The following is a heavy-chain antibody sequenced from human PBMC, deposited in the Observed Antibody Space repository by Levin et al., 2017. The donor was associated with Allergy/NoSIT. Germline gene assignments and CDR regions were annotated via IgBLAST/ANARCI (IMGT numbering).Heavy chain of an antibody. CDR1: GGSISSYY. CDR3: ARRAGSSGWSFDY. D-gene: IGHD6-19*01. J-gene: IGHJ4*02. CDR2: IYYSGST. Sequence: PSETLSLTCTVSGGSISSYYWSWIRQPPGKGLEWIGYIYYSGSTNYNPSLKSRVTISVDTSKNQFSLKLSSVTAADTAVYYCARRAGSSGWSFDYWGQGTLVTVSS. V-gene: IGHV4-59*08.